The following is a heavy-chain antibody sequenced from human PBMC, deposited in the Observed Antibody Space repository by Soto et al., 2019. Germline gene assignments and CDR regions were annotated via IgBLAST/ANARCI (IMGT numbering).Heavy chain of an antibody. CDR1: GGTFSNDV. CDR2: VIPILDVA. Sequence: QVQLVQSGTEVKKPGSSVNVSCKASGGTFSNDVFTWVRQAPGQGLEWMGRVIPILDVANYAQKFRDRVTITADKSTSTAYMELNSLRSEDTAVYYCARETFSGGNCYCDYWGQGTLVTVSS. CDR3: ARETFSGGNCYCDY. V-gene: IGHV1-69*04. J-gene: IGHJ4*02. D-gene: IGHD2-15*01.